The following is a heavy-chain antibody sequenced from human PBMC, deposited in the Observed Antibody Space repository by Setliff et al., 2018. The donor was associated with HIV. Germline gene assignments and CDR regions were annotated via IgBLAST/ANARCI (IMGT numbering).Heavy chain of an antibody. D-gene: IGHD3-22*01. V-gene: IGHV4-4*02. CDR2: IYHSGST. J-gene: IGHJ4*02. CDR3: ARAADYHDSSGCWASPRYFDY. CDR1: GGSISSNW. Sequence: PSETLSLTCAVSGGSISSNWWSWVRQSPGKGLEWIGEIYHSGSTHYNPSLQSRVTIPVDKSKSQFSLKLSSVSAADTAVYYCARAADYHDSSGCWASPRYFDYWGQGALVTVSS.